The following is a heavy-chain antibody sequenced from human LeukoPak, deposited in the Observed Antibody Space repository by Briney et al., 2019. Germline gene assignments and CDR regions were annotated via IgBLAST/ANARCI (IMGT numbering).Heavy chain of an antibody. CDR1: GFTFSTYA. D-gene: IGHD2-2*01. V-gene: IGHV3-30*04. CDR2: ISHDGSKK. CDR3: ARGFFFVVTAGTLGD. Sequence: GGSLRLSCAASGFTFSTYAMHWVRQAPGKGLEWVAVISHDGSKKYYADSVKGRFSISRDNSKNTLYLQMNSLRAEDTAVYYCARGFFFVVTAGTLGDWGQGTLVTVSS. J-gene: IGHJ4*02.